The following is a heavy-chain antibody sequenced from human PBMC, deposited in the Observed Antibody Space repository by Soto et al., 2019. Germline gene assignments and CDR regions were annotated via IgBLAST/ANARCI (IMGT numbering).Heavy chain of an antibody. J-gene: IGHJ4*02. CDR3: ARDVIGNDNYQNIGYYFDH. Sequence: GASVKVSCKASGYTFTKFHIHWVRQAPGQGLEWMGMIDPSGGVTRDAQRFQGRITMTSDTSTSSVYMELRGLTSEDTAVYYCARDVIGNDNYQNIGYYFDHWCPGILVSVS. V-gene: IGHV1-46*01. CDR2: IDPSGGVT. D-gene: IGHD5-12*01. CDR1: GYTFTKFH.